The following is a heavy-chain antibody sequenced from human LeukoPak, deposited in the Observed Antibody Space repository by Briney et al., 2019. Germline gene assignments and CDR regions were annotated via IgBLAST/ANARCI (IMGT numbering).Heavy chain of an antibody. Sequence: PGGSLRLSCAASGFTFDDYAMHWVRQAPGKGLEWVSGISWNSGSIGYADSVKGRFTISRDNAKNSLYLQMNSLRAEDTAVYYCARAVAVTKCFDSWGQGTLVTVSS. CDR2: ISWNSGSI. D-gene: IGHD4-17*01. J-gene: IGHJ4*02. CDR1: GFTFDDYA. CDR3: ARAVAVTKCFDS. V-gene: IGHV3-9*01.